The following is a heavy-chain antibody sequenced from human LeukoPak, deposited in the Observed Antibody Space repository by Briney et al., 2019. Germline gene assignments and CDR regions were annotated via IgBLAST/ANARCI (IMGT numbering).Heavy chain of an antibody. D-gene: IGHD3-22*01. V-gene: IGHV4-59*01. Sequence: SETLSLTCTVSGGSIRSYYWGWIRQPPGKGLEWIGDIHHSGSTDYSPSLKSRVTISVDTSKNQFSLKLSSVTAADTAVYHCARRGYYYDSRGYYYFDYWGQGTLVTVSS. CDR3: ARRGYYYDSRGYYYFDY. CDR2: IHHSGST. J-gene: IGHJ4*02. CDR1: GGSIRSYY.